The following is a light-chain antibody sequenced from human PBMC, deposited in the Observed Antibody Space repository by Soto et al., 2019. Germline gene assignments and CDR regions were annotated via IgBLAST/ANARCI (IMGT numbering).Light chain of an antibody. J-gene: IGLJ1*01. V-gene: IGLV2-14*01. CDR1: SRDVGRYNY. CDR3: SSYTSSSTRV. Sequence: SALTQPASLSVSPGQSITISCSGTSRDVGRYNYVSWYQQHPGKAPKLMIYDVSNRPSGVSNRFSGSKSGNTASLTISGLQAEDEADYYCSSYTSSSTRVFGTGTKVTVL. CDR2: DVS.